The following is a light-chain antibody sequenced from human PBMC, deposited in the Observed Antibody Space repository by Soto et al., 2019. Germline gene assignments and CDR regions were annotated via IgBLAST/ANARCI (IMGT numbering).Light chain of an antibody. CDR3: QQYYSTPWT. V-gene: IGKV4-1*01. CDR1: QSLLYSSNNRNY. J-gene: IGKJ1*01. Sequence: DILMTQSPDSLAVSLGERVTINCKASQSLLYSSNNRNYLAWFQQKPGQPPKLLIYWASTREFGVPDRFSGSGSGTDFTLTISSLQAEDVAVYYCQQYYSTPWTFGQGTKVDIK. CDR2: WAS.